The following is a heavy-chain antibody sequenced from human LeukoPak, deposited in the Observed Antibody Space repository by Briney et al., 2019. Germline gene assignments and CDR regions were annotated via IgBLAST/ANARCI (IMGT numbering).Heavy chain of an antibody. V-gene: IGHV3-23*01. Sequence: GRSLRLSCAASGLTFSSYAMSWVRQAPGKGLEWVSTISGSGGSTYYADSVKGRFTMSRDNSKNTLYLQMNSLRAEDTAVYYCAKVVGATTRGYFDYWGQGTLVTVSS. CDR1: GLTFSSYA. CDR3: AKVVGATTRGYFDY. D-gene: IGHD1-26*01. CDR2: ISGSGGST. J-gene: IGHJ4*02.